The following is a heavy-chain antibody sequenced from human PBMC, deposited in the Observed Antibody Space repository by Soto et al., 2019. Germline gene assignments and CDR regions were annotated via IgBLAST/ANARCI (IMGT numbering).Heavy chain of an antibody. CDR1: GFSLSTSGVG. V-gene: IGHV2-5*02. CDR3: AHLSGGEGGGSLFDY. CDR2: IYWDDDK. D-gene: IGHD2-21*01. J-gene: IGHJ4*02. Sequence: QITLKESGPTLVKPTQTLTLTCTFSGFSLSTSGVGVGWIRQPPGKALEWLALIYWDDDKRYSPSLKSRLTTPKDPHNNHMVLTMTNMDPVDTATYYCAHLSGGEGGGSLFDYWGQGTLVTVSS.